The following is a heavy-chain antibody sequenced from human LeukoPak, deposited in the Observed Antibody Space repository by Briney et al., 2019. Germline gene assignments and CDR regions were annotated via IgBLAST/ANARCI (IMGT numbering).Heavy chain of an antibody. Sequence: GGSLRLSCAASGFTFSSYAMSWVRQAPGKGLEWVSGIRGSGGHTYYADSVKGRFTISRDNSKNTLYLQMNSLRAEDRALYYCAKARGYDYGDYGFDYWGQGTLVTVSS. J-gene: IGHJ4*02. D-gene: IGHD4-17*01. V-gene: IGHV3-23*01. CDR3: AKARGYDYGDYGFDY. CDR1: GFTFSSYA. CDR2: IRGSGGHT.